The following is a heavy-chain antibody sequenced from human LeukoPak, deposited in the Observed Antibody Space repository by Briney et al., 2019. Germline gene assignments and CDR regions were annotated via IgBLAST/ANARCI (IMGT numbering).Heavy chain of an antibody. V-gene: IGHV4-39*01. Sequence: PSETLSLTCTVSGGSISSSSYYWGWIRQPPGKGLEWIGSIYYSGSTYYNPSLKSRVTISVDTSKNQFSLKLSSVTAADTAVYYCARGLWFGRKFDYWGQGTLVTVSS. CDR3: ARGLWFGRKFDY. D-gene: IGHD3-10*01. J-gene: IGHJ4*02. CDR1: GGSISSSSYY. CDR2: IYYSGST.